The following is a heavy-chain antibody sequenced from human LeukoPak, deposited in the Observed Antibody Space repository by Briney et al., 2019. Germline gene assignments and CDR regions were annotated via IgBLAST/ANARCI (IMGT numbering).Heavy chain of an antibody. CDR2: ISGSGGST. Sequence: GGSLRLSCAASGFTFSSYAMSWVRQAPGKGLEWVSAISGSGGSTYYADSVKGRFTISRDNSKNTLDLQMNSLRAEDTAVYYCARRYCTSTSCYAFDYWGQGTLVTVSS. CDR3: ARRYCTSTSCYAFDY. V-gene: IGHV3-23*01. D-gene: IGHD2-2*01. CDR1: GFTFSSYA. J-gene: IGHJ4*02.